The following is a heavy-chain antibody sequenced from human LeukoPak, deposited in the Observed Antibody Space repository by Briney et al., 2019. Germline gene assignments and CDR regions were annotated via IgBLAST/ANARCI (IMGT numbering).Heavy chain of an antibody. D-gene: IGHD4/OR15-4a*01. CDR1: GYTFTGYY. CDR3: ARSRYGEGYFDY. CDR2: INPNSGGT. J-gene: IGHJ4*02. Sequence: GASVKVSCKASGYTFTGYYMHWVRQAPGQGLEWMGWINPNSGGTNYAQTFQGRVTMTRDTSISTAYMQLSRLRSDDTAVYYCARSRYGEGYFDYWGQGTLVTVSS. V-gene: IGHV1-2*02.